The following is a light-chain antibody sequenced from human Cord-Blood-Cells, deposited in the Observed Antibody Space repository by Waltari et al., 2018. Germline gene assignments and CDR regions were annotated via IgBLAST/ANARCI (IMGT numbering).Light chain of an antibody. CDR2: EDN. J-gene: IGLJ3*02. Sequence: NFMLTQPHSVSESPGKTVTISCTRSSGSIDSNYVQWYQQRPGSSPTTGIYEDNQRPSGVPDRFSGSIDSSSNSASLTISGLKTEDEADYYCQSYDSSNRVFGGGTKLTVL. V-gene: IGLV6-57*01. CDR3: QSYDSSNRV. CDR1: SGSIDSNY.